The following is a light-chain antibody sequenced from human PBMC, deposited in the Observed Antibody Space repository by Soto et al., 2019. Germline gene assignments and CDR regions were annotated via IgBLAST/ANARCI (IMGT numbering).Light chain of an antibody. CDR2: GAS. CDR3: QQRSNWPPVT. Sequence: EIVLTQSPGTLSLSPGERATLSCRASQSVSSSYLAWYQQKPGQAPRLLIYGASTRATSIPARFSGSGSGTDFTLAISSLEPEDFAVYYCQQRSNWPPVTFGGGTKVDIK. J-gene: IGKJ4*01. CDR1: QSVSSSY. V-gene: IGKV3D-20*02.